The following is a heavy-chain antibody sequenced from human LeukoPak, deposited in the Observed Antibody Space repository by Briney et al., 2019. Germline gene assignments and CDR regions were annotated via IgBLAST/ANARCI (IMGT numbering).Heavy chain of an antibody. CDR2: INPSGGGT. Sequence: ASVKVSCKASGYTFTSYYMHWVRQAPGQGLEWMGIINPSGGGTSYAQKFQGRVTMTRDMSTSTVYMELSSLRSEDTAVYYCAREGSAARPMVNWGQGTLVTVSS. D-gene: IGHD6-6*01. CDR1: GYTFTSYY. V-gene: IGHV1-46*01. J-gene: IGHJ4*02. CDR3: AREGSAARPMVN.